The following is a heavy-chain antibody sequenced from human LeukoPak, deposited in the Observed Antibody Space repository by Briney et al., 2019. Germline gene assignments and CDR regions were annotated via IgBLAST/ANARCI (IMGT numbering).Heavy chain of an antibody. CDR3: ARRPRLSTTLSSKAGFDP. CDR1: GGSFSDYY. D-gene: IGHD2/OR15-2a*01. Sequence: KPSETLSLTCAVYGGSFSDYYWNWIRQPPGKGLEWIGEINHGRSTNYNPSLKSRVTISVDTSKNQFSLKLSSVTAADTAVYYCARRPRLSTTLSSKAGFDPWGQGTLVTVSS. J-gene: IGHJ5*02. V-gene: IGHV4-34*01. CDR2: INHGRST.